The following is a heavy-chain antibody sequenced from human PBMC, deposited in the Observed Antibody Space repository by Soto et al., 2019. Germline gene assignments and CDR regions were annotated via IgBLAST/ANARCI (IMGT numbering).Heavy chain of an antibody. CDR1: GFTFSSYG. Sequence: QVQLVESGGGVVQPGRSLRLSCAASGFTFSSYGMHWVRQAPGKGLEWVAVISYDGSNKYYVDSVKGRFTISRDNSKNTLYLQMNSRRAEDTAVYYCAKEGHHYDILTGYRSYYGMDVWGQGTTVTVSS. CDR3: AKEGHHYDILTGYRSYYGMDV. CDR2: ISYDGSNK. V-gene: IGHV3-30*18. D-gene: IGHD3-9*01. J-gene: IGHJ6*02.